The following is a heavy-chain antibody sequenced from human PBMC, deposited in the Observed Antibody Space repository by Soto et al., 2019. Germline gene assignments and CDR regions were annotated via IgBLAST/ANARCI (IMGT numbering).Heavy chain of an antibody. D-gene: IGHD5-12*01. V-gene: IGHV3-64*01. J-gene: IGHJ4*02. CDR2: ISSNGGST. Sequence: EVQLVESGGGLVQPGGSLRLSCAASGFTFSSYAMHWVRQAPGKGLEYVSAISSNGGSTYYANSVKGRFTISRDNSKNTLYLQMGSLRAEDMAVYYCARSGYGDYWGQGTLVTVSS. CDR1: GFTFSSYA. CDR3: ARSGYGDY.